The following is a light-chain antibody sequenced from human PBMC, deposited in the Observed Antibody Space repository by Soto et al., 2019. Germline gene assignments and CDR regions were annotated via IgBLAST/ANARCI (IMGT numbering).Light chain of an antibody. CDR1: QTISSW. CDR2: GAS. Sequence: LWGDLGGRVSINCGAIQTISSWLAWYQQKPGKPPKVLIYGASNLQSGVPPRFSGSGSGTDFTLAISSLEPEDSATYYCLQDINYAWTSGPGTQLEIK. J-gene: IGKJ1*01. CDR3: LQDINYAWT. V-gene: IGKV1-5*01.